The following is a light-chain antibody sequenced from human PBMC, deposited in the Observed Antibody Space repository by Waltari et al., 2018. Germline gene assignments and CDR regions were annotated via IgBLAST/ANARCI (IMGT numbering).Light chain of an antibody. CDR1: QSNVWDTV. CDR3: ATWDDRPTGRWV. J-gene: IGLJ3*02. CDR2: RND. V-gene: IGLV1-44*01. Sequence: QSVLPQPPSASGTPGQRVTISCSGSQSNVWDTVVTWYHQVPGTAPKLVIYRNDLRPSGVPDRFTASKSGTSASLAISGLQSEDEGDYYCATWDDRPTGRWVFGGGTRVTVL.